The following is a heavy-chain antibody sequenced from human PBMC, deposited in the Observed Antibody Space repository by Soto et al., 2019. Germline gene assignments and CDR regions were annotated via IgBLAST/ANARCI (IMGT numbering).Heavy chain of an antibody. CDR1: GQSFSGHS. CDR3: ARGSGIVALPGEQEDVNYDY. J-gene: IGHJ4*02. D-gene: IGHD2-21*01. CDR2: INESGST. Sequence: QVQLQQWGAGLVKPSETLSLSCAVYGQSFSGHSWAWIRQPPGKGLEWIGEINESGSTYYNPSLKSPVTSSTDTSKNQFSLKLSSVSAADTAAYFCARGSGIVALPGEQEDVNYDYWGQGTLVNVSS. V-gene: IGHV4-34*01.